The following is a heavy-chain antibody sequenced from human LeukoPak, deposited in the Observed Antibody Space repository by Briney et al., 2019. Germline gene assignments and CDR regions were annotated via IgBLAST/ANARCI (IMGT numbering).Heavy chain of an antibody. CDR3: ARHARGIAALVNWFDP. V-gene: IGHV4-34*01. D-gene: IGHD6-6*01. CDR1: GGSFSGYY. Sequence: SETLSLTCAVYGGSFSGYYWSWIRQPPGKGLEWIGEINHSGSTNYNPSLKSRVTISVDTSKNQFSLKLSSVTAADTAVYYCARHARGIAALVNWFDPWGQGTLVTVSS. CDR2: INHSGST. J-gene: IGHJ5*02.